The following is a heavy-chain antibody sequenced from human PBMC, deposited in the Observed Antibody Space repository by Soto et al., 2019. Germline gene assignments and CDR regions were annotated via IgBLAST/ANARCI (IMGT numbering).Heavy chain of an antibody. Sequence: GGSLRLSCAASGFTFSSYWMSWVRQAPGKGLEWVANIKQDGSEKYYVDSVKGRFTISRDNAKNSLYLQMNSLRAEDTAVYYCAGLSRTNWFDPWGQGTLVTVSS. V-gene: IGHV3-7*05. CDR1: GFTFSSYW. CDR2: IKQDGSEK. CDR3: AGLSRTNWFDP. D-gene: IGHD6-19*01. J-gene: IGHJ5*02.